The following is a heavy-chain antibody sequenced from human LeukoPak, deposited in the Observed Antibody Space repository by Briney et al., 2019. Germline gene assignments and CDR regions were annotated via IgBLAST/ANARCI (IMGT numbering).Heavy chain of an antibody. Sequence: PGGSLRLSCAASGFTFSNYWMSWVRQAPGKGLKWVANIKEDGSEKYYADSVKGRFTISRDNAKNSLNLQMNSLRAEDTAVYYCAREGLRVGLDSGKTRQAYWESWGQGTMVTVSS. V-gene: IGHV3-7*04. CDR1: GFTFSNYW. D-gene: IGHD2-21*01. CDR2: IKEDGSEK. CDR3: AREGLRVGLDSGKTRQAYWES. J-gene: IGHJ3*01.